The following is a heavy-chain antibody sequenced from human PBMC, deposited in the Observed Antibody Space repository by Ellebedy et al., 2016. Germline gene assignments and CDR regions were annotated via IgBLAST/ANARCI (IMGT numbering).Heavy chain of an antibody. CDR3: AHKSTVHSVDY. CDR1: GFSLSTSEVV. Sequence: SGPTLVKPTQTLTLTCTFSGFSLSTSEVVVGWICQPPGKALEWLAFIYGNDDKRYSPSLKSRLTITKDTSKNQVVLTMTNMDPVDTGTYYCAHKSTVHSVDYWGQGTLVTVSS. D-gene: IGHD4-11*01. CDR2: IYGNDDK. J-gene: IGHJ4*02. V-gene: IGHV2-5*01.